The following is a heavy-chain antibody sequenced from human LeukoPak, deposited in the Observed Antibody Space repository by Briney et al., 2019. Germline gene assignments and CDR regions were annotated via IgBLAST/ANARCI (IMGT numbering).Heavy chain of an antibody. J-gene: IGHJ4*02. CDR1: GGSISSYH. CDR3: ARGGPGLYSSGWHYFDH. V-gene: IGHV4-59*12. Sequence: SETLSLTCTVSGGSISSYHWNWIRQPPGKALEWIGYINYSGRATHNPSLKSRVTISVATSKNQFSLKLRSVTAADTAVYYCARGGPGLYSSGWHYFDHWGQGSLVVVSS. CDR2: INYSGRA. D-gene: IGHD6-19*01.